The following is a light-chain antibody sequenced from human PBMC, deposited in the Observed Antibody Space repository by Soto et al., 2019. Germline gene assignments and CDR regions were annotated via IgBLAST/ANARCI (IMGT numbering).Light chain of an antibody. J-gene: IGLJ2*01. CDR2: DVS. CDR1: SSDIGGYNY. V-gene: IGLV2-14*01. Sequence: QSALTQPASVSGSPGQSITISCTGTSSDIGGYNYVSWHQQNPGKAPKLMIYDVSNRPSGVSDRFSGSKSGNTASLTISGLQAEDEDDYYCSSYTSSITLVFGGGTQLTVL. CDR3: SSYTSSITLV.